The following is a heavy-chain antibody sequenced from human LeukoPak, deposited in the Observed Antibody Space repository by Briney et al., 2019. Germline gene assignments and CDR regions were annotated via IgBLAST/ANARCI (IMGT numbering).Heavy chain of an antibody. CDR1: GFTFTTYW. Sequence: PGGSLRLSCAASGFTFTTYWMSWVRQAPGKGLEWVSYISSSSSTIYYADSVKGRFTISRDNAKNSLYLQMNSLRAEDTAVYYCARDRPDSGSPIFDYWGQGTLVTVSS. CDR3: ARDRPDSGSPIFDY. V-gene: IGHV3-48*01. D-gene: IGHD1-26*01. CDR2: ISSSSSTI. J-gene: IGHJ4*02.